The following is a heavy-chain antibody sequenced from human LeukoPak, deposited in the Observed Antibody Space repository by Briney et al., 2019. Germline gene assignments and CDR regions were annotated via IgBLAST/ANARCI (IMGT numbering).Heavy chain of an antibody. CDR1: GYTFNNHY. V-gene: IGHV1-46*02. CDR2: INPSGGST. Sequence: GASVKVSRKASGYTFNNHYMYWVRQAPGQGLEWMGVINPSGGSTSYAQKFQGRVTMTRDTSTRTVYMEVNSLRSEDTAVYYCARDLGYCTNGVCHTRFDYWGQGTLVAVSS. CDR3: ARDLGYCTNGVCHTRFDY. D-gene: IGHD2-8*01. J-gene: IGHJ4*02.